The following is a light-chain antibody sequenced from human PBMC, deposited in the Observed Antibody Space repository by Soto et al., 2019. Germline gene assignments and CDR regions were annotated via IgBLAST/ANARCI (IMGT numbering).Light chain of an antibody. CDR3: NSYTSRSTYL. V-gene: IGLV2-14*01. J-gene: IGLJ1*01. CDR2: EVS. CDR1: TSDVGNYNY. Sequence: QSALTQPASVFGLPGQSLTISCTGTTSDVGNYNYVSWYQHHPGQAPKLMIYEVSNRPSGVSNRFSGSKSGNTASLTISGLQAEDEADYYCNSYTSRSTYLFGSGTKVTVL.